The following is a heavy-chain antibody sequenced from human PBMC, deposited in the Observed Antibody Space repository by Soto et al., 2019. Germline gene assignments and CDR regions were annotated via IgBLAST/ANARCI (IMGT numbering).Heavy chain of an antibody. CDR2: ISYDGSNK. CDR3: AKDGNEGAFDI. J-gene: IGHJ3*02. CDR1: GFTFSSYG. Sequence: VQLVESGGGVVQPGRSLRLSCAASGFTFSSYGMHWVRQAPGKGLEWVAVISYDGSNKYYADSVKGRFTISRDNSKNTLYLQMNSLRAEDTAVYYCAKDGNEGAFDIWGQGTMVTVSS. D-gene: IGHD1-26*01. V-gene: IGHV3-30*18.